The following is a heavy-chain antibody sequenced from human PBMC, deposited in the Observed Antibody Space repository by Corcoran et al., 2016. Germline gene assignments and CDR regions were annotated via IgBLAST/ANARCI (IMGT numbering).Heavy chain of an antibody. Sequence: QVTLKESGPVLVKPTETITLTCTVSGFSLSNARMGVSWIRQPPGKALEWLAHIFSNDEKSYSTSLTSRLTISKDTSKSQVVLSMTNIDTVDPATYYCARYYYDSSGYYHPMRYYYGRDVWGQGTTVTVSS. D-gene: IGHD3-22*01. CDR3: ARYYYDSSGYYHPMRYYYGRDV. CDR1: GFSLSNARMG. CDR2: IFSNDEK. J-gene: IGHJ6*02. V-gene: IGHV2-26*01.